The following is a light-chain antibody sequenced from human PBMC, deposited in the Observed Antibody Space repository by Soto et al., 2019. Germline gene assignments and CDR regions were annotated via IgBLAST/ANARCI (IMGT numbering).Light chain of an antibody. J-gene: IGLJ1*01. CDR3: QCYVSSPLAYV. Sequence: QSVLTQPPSVSGAPGQRVTISCTGSSSNIGAGYDVHWYQQLPGTAPKLLIYGNNNRPSGVPDRFSGSKSDTSASLAITELQAEDEAYYYCQCYVSSPLAYVFASGPQVTVL. V-gene: IGLV1-40*01. CDR1: SSNIGAGYD. CDR2: GNN.